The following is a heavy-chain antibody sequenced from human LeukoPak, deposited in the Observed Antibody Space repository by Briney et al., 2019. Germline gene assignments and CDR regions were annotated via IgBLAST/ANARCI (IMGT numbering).Heavy chain of an antibody. V-gene: IGHV3-30*02. CDR1: GFTFSNFG. CDR2: IRYDENNK. CDR3: AKDSGLRAFDY. J-gene: IGHJ4*02. Sequence: GGSLRLSCAASGFTFSNFGMHWVRQAPGKGLKWVAFIRYDENNKYYADSVKGRFTISRDNSKNTLYLQMNSLRVEDTAVYYCAKDSGLRAFDYWGQGTLVTVSS. D-gene: IGHD5-12*01.